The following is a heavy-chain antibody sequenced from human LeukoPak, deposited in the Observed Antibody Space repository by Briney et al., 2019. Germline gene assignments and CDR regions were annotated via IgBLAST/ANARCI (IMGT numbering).Heavy chain of an antibody. J-gene: IGHJ5*02. CDR3: ARGLGYCSSTSCYFYWFDP. CDR1: GGSISSGDYY. Sequence: PSETLSLTCTVSGGSISSGDYYWSWIRQPPGKGLEWIGYIYYSGSTYYNPSLKSRVTISVDTSKNQFSLKLSSVTAADTAVYYCARGLGYCSSTSCYFYWFDPWGQGTLVTVS. D-gene: IGHD2-2*03. V-gene: IGHV4-30-4*08. CDR2: IYYSGST.